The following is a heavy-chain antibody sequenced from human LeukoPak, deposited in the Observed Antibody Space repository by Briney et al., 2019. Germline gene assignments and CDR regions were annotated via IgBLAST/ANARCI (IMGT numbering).Heavy chain of an antibody. D-gene: IGHD3-16*01. CDR2: IKQDGSEK. V-gene: IGHV3-7*01. CDR1: GFTISSYW. CDR3: ARAVGAGFDP. J-gene: IGHJ5*02. Sequence: PGGSLRLSCAASGFTISSYWMSWVRQAPGKGREWVANIKQDGSEKYYVDSVKGRFTISRDNAKNSLDLQMNSLRAEDTAVYYCARAVGAGFDPWGQGTLVTVSS.